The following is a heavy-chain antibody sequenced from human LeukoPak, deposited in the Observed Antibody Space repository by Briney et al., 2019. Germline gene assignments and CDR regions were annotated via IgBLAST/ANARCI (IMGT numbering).Heavy chain of an antibody. D-gene: IGHD5-18*01. CDR1: GGSISSYY. CDR3: ARAGYSHGTGYYFDY. V-gene: IGHV4-59*01. J-gene: IGHJ4*02. CDR2: IYYTGAT. Sequence: SATLSLTCTVSGGSISSYYWSWIRLPPGKGLEWIGYIYYTGATYYNPSLKSRVTISLDTSKNQFSLKLSSVTAADAAVYYCARAGYSHGTGYYFDYWGQGALVTVSS.